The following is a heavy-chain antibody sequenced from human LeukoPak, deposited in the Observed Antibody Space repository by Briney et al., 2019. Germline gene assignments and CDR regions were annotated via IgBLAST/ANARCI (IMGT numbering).Heavy chain of an antibody. V-gene: IGHV3-11*01. Sequence: TGGSLRLSCAASGFTFSDYYMSWIRQAPGKGLEWVSYITSSGSTIYYADSVKGRFTISRDNAKNSLYLQMNSLRVEDTAVYYCASGSRIVVVTSDAFDIWGQGTMVTVSS. CDR3: ASGSRIVVVTSDAFDI. CDR2: ITSSGSTI. D-gene: IGHD3-22*01. J-gene: IGHJ3*02. CDR1: GFTFSDYY.